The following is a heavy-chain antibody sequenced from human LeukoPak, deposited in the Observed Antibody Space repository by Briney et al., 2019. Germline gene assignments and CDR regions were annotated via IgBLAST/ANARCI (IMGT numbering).Heavy chain of an antibody. D-gene: IGHD2-2*01. CDR1: GYTFTSYD. CDR2: MNPNSGNT. Sequence: ASVKVSCKASGYTFTSYDINWVRQGTGQGLEWMGWMNPNSGNTGYAQKFQGRVTMTRNTSISTAYMELSSLRSEDTAVYYCARGRRPIVVVPDDIHKPLNYFDPWGQGTLVTVSS. CDR3: ARGRRPIVVVPDDIHKPLNYFDP. V-gene: IGHV1-8*01. J-gene: IGHJ5*02.